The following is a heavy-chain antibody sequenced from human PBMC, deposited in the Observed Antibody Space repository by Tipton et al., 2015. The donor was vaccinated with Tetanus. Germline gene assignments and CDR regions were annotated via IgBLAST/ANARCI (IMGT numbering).Heavy chain of an antibody. CDR2: ILPIFGTT. CDR1: GGTFTSYA. D-gene: IGHD3-10*01. CDR3: ARDYDGSEPYDY. Sequence: QSGVEVKKPGSSVKVSCKASGGTFTSYAFSWVRQAPGQGLEWMGTILPIFGTTNYAQKFQGRVTITADKSTRTVYMELSSLRSGDTAIYYCARDYDGSEPYDYWGQGTLVTVSS. V-gene: IGHV1-69*06. J-gene: IGHJ4*01.